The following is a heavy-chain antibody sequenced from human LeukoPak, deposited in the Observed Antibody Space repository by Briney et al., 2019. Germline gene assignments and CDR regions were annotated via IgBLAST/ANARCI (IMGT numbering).Heavy chain of an antibody. CDR2: IYYSGST. V-gene: IGHV4-39*07. CDR1: GGSISSSSYY. CDR3: ASPSGYYDSSGYFRD. D-gene: IGHD3-22*01. J-gene: IGHJ4*02. Sequence: SETLSLTCTVSGGSISSSSYYWGWIRQPPGKGLEWIGSIYYSGSTYYNPSLKSRVTISVDTSKNQFSLKLSSVTAADTAVYYCASPSGYYDSSGYFRDWGQGTLVTVSS.